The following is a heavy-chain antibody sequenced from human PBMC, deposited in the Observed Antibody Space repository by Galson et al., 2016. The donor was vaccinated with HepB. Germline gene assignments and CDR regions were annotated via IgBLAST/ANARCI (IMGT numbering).Heavy chain of an antibody. D-gene: IGHD4-17*01. CDR1: GGSISSNNW. CDR2: IFHDGST. V-gene: IGHV4-4*02. CDR3: ARARLRVTSGYYYSGMDV. Sequence: CAASGGSISSNNWWSWVRQPPGKGLEWIGEIFHDGSTNYNPSLKSRLTISVDKSKSQFSLKLSSVTAADTAVYYCARARLRVTSGYYYSGMDVWGQGTTVTVSS. J-gene: IGHJ6*02.